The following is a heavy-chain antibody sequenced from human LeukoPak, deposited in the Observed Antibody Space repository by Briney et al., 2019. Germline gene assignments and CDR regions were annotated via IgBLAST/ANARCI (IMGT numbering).Heavy chain of an antibody. D-gene: IGHD4-17*01. CDR1: GFTFDDYT. CDR3: ARDRMDYEADY. V-gene: IGHV3-43*01. J-gene: IGHJ4*02. Sequence: GGSLRLSCAASGFTFDDYTMHWVRQAPGKDLEWVSLISWDGGTRYYADSVKGRFTISRDNAKNSLYLQMNSLRAEDTAVYYCARDRMDYEADYWGQGTLVTVSS. CDR2: ISWDGGTR.